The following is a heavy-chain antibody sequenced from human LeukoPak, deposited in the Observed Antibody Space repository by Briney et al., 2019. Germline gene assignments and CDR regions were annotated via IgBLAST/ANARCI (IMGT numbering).Heavy chain of an antibody. J-gene: IGHJ4*02. CDR3: AGGSGWDFDY. Sequence: GGSLRLSCAASGFTVSSYYMYWVRQAPGKGLEWVSFIYSGGSTYYADSAKGRFTISRDNSKNTLYLQMDSLRAEDTAVYYCAGGSGWDFDYWGQGTLVTVSS. V-gene: IGHV3-66*01. CDR2: IYSGGST. CDR1: GFTVSSYY. D-gene: IGHD6-19*01.